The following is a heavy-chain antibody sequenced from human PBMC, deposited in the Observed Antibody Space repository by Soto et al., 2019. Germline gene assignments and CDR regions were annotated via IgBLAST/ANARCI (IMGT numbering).Heavy chain of an antibody. J-gene: IGHJ6*02. V-gene: IGHV3-48*04. Sequence: PGGSLRLSCAASGVSGFTFSSESMIWLRQAPGKGLEWVSFISRTSNTIYYVGSVKGRFTISRDNAKNSLYLQMNSLRAEDTAVYYCARDRWYSSSHYYYYGMDVWGQGTTVTVSS. CDR3: ARDRWYSSSHYYYYGMDV. CDR1: GVSGFTFSSES. CDR2: ISRTSNTI. D-gene: IGHD6-6*01.